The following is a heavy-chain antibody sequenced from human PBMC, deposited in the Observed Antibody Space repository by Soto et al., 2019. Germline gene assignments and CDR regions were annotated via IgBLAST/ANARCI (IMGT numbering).Heavy chain of an antibody. Sequence: ASVKVSCKASGGTFSSYAISWVRQAPGQGLEWMGGIIPIFGTANYAQKFQGRVTITADESTSTAYMELSSLRSEDTAVYYCARVSDYYGSSGTFDYWGQGTLVTVSS. D-gene: IGHD3-22*01. J-gene: IGHJ4*02. V-gene: IGHV1-69*13. CDR3: ARVSDYYGSSGTFDY. CDR2: IIPIFGTA. CDR1: GGTFSSYA.